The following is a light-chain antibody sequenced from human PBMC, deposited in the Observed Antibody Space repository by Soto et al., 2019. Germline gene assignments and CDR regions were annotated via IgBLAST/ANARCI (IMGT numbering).Light chain of an antibody. V-gene: IGLV2-14*01. CDR1: SSDVGGYNY. CDR3: YSYTTSSTYV. CDR2: NVS. J-gene: IGLJ1*01. Sequence: QSALTQPASLSGSPGQSITISCRGTSSDVGGYNYVSWYQQHPGKAPKVMIYNVSNRPSGGSNRFSGSKSGNTASLTISGLQAEDEADYYCYSYTTSSTYVFGTGTKLTVL.